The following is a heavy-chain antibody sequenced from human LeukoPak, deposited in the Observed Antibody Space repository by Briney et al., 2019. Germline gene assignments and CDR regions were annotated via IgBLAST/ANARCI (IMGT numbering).Heavy chain of an antibody. D-gene: IGHD3-22*01. Sequence: ASVKVSCKASRGTFSSYAISWVRQAPGQGLEWMGWISAYNGNTNYAQKLQGRVTMTTDTSTSTAYMELRSLRSDDTAVYYCARGEFLVGYDSSGYKLGAFDIWGQGTMVTVSS. V-gene: IGHV1-18*01. CDR3: ARGEFLVGYDSSGYKLGAFDI. CDR2: ISAYNGNT. J-gene: IGHJ3*02. CDR1: RGTFSSYA.